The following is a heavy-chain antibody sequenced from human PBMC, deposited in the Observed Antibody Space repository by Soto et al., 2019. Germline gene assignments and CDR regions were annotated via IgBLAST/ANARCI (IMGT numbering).Heavy chain of an antibody. CDR2: IHYSGTT. D-gene: IGHD2-15*01. CDR3: ARDHNPYCNADRCYSAAYFQL. Sequence: SETLSLTCTVSGGSISSYYWTWIRQPPGKGREGIVYIHYSGTTNYNPSLQRRGTISVDTSENQFSLKLTSVTAAATAVYYCARDHNPYCNADRCYSAAYFQLWGQGTLVTVSS. J-gene: IGHJ1*01. CDR1: GGSISSYY. V-gene: IGHV4-59*01.